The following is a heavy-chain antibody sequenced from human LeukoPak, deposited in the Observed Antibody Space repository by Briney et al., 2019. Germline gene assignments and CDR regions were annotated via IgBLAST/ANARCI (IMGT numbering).Heavy chain of an antibody. CDR1: GFTFSNYY. CDR2: ISTSSSYT. V-gene: IGHV3-11*06. D-gene: IGHD5/OR15-5a*01. Sequence: GGSLRLSCAASGFTFSNYYMSWIRQAPGKGLEWVSYISTSSSYTNYADSVKGRFPISRDNAKNSLYLQMNSLRAEDTAVYNCARTSSSVLDYWGQGTLVTVSS. J-gene: IGHJ4*02. CDR3: ARTSSSVLDY.